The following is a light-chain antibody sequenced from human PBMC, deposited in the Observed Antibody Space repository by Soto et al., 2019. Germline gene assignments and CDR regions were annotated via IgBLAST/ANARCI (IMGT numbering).Light chain of an antibody. V-gene: IGLV2-14*03. Sequence: QSALTQPASLSGSPGQSISISCTGTSSDVGGYNYVSWYQQHPGQVPKLIIYEVSNRPSGVSNRFSGSKSANTASLTISGLQAEDEADYYCSSYTSSSTLVFGRGTKVTVI. CDR2: EVS. CDR3: SSYTSSSTLV. CDR1: SSDVGGYNY. J-gene: IGLJ2*01.